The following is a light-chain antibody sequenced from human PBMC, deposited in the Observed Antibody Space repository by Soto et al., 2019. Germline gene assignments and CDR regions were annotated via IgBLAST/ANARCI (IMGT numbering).Light chain of an antibody. V-gene: IGKV1-17*01. Sequence: DIQMTQSPSSLSASVGHTVTITCRASQDVRSDLGWYQHKPGKAPKRLIYVASRLQGGVPSRFSGSGSGTEFTLTIGSLQPEDSATYYCLQHDSFPYTFGQGTRLEI. J-gene: IGKJ2*01. CDR1: QDVRSD. CDR3: LQHDSFPYT. CDR2: VAS.